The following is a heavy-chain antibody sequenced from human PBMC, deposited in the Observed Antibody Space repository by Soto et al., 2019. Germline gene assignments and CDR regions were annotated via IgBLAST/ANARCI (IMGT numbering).Heavy chain of an antibody. V-gene: IGHV4-34*01. D-gene: IGHD3-10*01. CDR3: ARGLGAYYCYCCMDV. J-gene: IGHJ6*02. CDR1: GGSFSGYY. Sequence: SETLSLTCAVYGGSFSGYYWSWIRQPPGKGLEWIGEINHSGSTNYNPSLKSRVTISVDTSKNQFSLKLSSVTAADTAVYYCARGLGAYYCYCCMDVWGQGATVTVSS. CDR2: INHSGST.